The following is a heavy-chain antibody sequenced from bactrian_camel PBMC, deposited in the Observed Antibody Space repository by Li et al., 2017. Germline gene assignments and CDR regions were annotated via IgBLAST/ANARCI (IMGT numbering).Heavy chain of an antibody. V-gene: IGHV3S53*01. CDR2: IHSAGST. D-gene: IGHD5*01. Sequence: HVQLVESGGGSVQAGGSLKLACTGSGFDYSRTCTGWFRQTVGKEREGVGDIHSAGSTVYADSVNGRFNISRDGDKNTVYLQMDSLKPEDTGMYYCAGRRGCDEISRVPRFLYEYNYWGQGTQVTVS. J-gene: IGHJ4*01. CDR3: AGRRGCDEISRVPRFLYEYNY. CDR1: GFDYSRTC.